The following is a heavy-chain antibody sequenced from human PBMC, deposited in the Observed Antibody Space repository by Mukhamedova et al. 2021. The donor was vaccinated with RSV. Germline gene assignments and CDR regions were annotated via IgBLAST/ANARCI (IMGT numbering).Heavy chain of an antibody. CDR3: ARRRYCSSTSCPDDAFDI. CDR2: ISSSGSTI. J-gene: IGHJ3*02. D-gene: IGHD2-2*01. V-gene: IGHV3-11*01. Sequence: EWVSYISSSGSTIYYADSVKGRFTISRDNAKNSLYLQMNSLRAEDTAVYYCARRRYCSSTSCPDDAFDIWGQGTMVTVPS.